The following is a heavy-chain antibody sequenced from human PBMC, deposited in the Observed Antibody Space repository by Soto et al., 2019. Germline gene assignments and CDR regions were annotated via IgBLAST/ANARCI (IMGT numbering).Heavy chain of an antibody. J-gene: IGHJ4*02. CDR1: GFSFSSYA. CDR2: ISGAGDRT. D-gene: IGHD6-13*01. Sequence: EAQLLESGGGLVQPGGSLRLSCEASGFSFSSYAMNWVRQAPGKGLEWVSIISGAGDRTYYADSVRGRFTISRDNSKNTLYLQMNSLRAEDTAVYHCAKASRGPLSSRSSDANHFDSWGQGTLVTAS. V-gene: IGHV3-23*01. CDR3: AKASRGPLSSRSSDANHFDS.